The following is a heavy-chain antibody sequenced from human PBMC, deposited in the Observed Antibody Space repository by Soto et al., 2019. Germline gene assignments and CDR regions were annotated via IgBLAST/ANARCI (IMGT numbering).Heavy chain of an antibody. CDR3: ARPSSGWYRRVDAFDI. Sequence: SGHSLKISCKGSGYSFTSYWIGWVRQMPGKGLEWMGIIYPGDSDTRYSPSFQGQVTISADKSISTAYLQWSSLKASDTAMYYCARPSSGWYRRVDAFDIWGQGTMVTDSS. CDR2: IYPGDSDT. V-gene: IGHV5-51*01. J-gene: IGHJ3*02. D-gene: IGHD6-19*01. CDR1: GYSFTSYW.